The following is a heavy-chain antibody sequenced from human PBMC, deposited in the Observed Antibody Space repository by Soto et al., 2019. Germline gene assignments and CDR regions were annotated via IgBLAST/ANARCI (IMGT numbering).Heavy chain of an antibody. CDR1: GGSISSGGYY. V-gene: IGHV4-31*03. Sequence: QVQLQESGPGLVKPSQTLSLTCTVSGGSISSGGYYWSWIRQHPGNGLEWIGYIYYSGSTYYNPSLKSRVTIPVDTSKNQFSLKLSSVSAADTAVYYCARVCGGDCHYGMDVWGQGTTVTVSS. D-gene: IGHD2-21*02. J-gene: IGHJ6*02. CDR3: ARVCGGDCHYGMDV. CDR2: IYYSGST.